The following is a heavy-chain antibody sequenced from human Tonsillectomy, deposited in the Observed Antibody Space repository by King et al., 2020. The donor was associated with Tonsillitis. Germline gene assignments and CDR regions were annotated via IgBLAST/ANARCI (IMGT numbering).Heavy chain of an antibody. CDR1: GGSFSGYY. CDR2: INHSRST. D-gene: IGHD3-22*01. V-gene: IGHV4-34*01. CDR3: ARVGRGIVVVTPFDY. Sequence: VQLQQWGAGLLKPSETLSLTCAVYGGSFSGYYWSWIRQPPGKGLEWIGEINHSRSTNYNPSLKSRVTISVDTSKNQFSLKLSSVTAADTAVYYCARVGRGIVVVTPFDYWGQGTLVTVSS. J-gene: IGHJ4*02.